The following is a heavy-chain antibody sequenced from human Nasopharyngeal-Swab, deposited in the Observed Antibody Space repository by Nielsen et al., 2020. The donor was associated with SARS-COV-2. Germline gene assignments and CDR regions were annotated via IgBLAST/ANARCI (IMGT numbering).Heavy chain of an antibody. CDR3: ARALRGAAAKYYFDY. V-gene: IGHV4-31*03. CDR2: IYYIRST. Sequence: SETLSPTFTPPGSSIRTGGYYWSWIRQKPGKGLEWIWYIYYIRSTYYNPSIKGRITISAETSKNQFSLKLSSVTAADTAVYYCARALRGAAAKYYFDYWGQGTLVTVSS. CDR1: GSSIRTGGYY. D-gene: IGHD6-25*01. J-gene: IGHJ4*02.